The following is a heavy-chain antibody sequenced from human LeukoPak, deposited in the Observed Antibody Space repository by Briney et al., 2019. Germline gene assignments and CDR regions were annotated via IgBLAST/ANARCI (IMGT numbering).Heavy chain of an antibody. Sequence: GGSLRLCCAASGFTFSSYWMSWVRQAPGKGLEWVANIKQDGSEKYYVDSVKGRFTISKDNAKNSLYLQMNSLRAEDTATYYCARDLQLVPEYFQHWGQGTLVTVSS. J-gene: IGHJ1*01. CDR2: IKQDGSEK. V-gene: IGHV3-7*01. CDR1: GFTFSSYW. CDR3: ARDLQLVPEYFQH. D-gene: IGHD6-6*01.